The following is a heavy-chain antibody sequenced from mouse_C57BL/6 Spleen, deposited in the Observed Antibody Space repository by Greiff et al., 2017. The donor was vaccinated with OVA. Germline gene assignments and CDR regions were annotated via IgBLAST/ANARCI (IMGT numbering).Heavy chain of an antibody. D-gene: IGHD2-4*01. Sequence: QVQLQQSGAELARPGASVKLSCKASGYTFTSYGISWVKQRTGQGLEWIGEIYPRSGNTYYNEKFKGKATLTADKSSSTAYMELRILTSEDDDVYFCARFFDYDEGWYFDVWGTGTTVTVSS. CDR1: GYTFTSYG. CDR3: ARFFDYDEGWYFDV. J-gene: IGHJ1*03. V-gene: IGHV1-81*01. CDR2: IYPRSGNT.